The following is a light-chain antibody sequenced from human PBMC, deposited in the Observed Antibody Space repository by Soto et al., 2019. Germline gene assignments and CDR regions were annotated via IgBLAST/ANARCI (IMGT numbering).Light chain of an antibody. V-gene: IGLV1-44*01. Sequence: QTVVTQPPSASGTPGQRGTISCSGTSSNVGSNSVSWYHHLPGTAPKLLIYNSDQRPSGVPDRFSGSKSDTSASLAISGLQSEDEADYYCAAWDDSLNSPLFGGGTQLTVL. CDR3: AAWDDSLNSPL. CDR1: SSNVGSNS. CDR2: NSD. J-gene: IGLJ2*01.